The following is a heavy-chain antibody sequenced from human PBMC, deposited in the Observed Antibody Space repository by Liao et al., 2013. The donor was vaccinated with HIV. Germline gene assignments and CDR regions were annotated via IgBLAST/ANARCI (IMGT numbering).Heavy chain of an antibody. CDR2: IHYSGSS. Sequence: QLQLQESGPGLVKPSETLSLTCTVSGGSISSSSHYWGWIRQPPGKGLEWIGSIHYSGSSYYNPSLKSRVTISVDTSKNQFSLKLRTVTAADTAVYYCARAWVGASGYWYFDLWGRGTLVTVSS. CDR3: ARAWVGASGYWYFDL. D-gene: IGHD1-26*01. V-gene: IGHV4-39*07. CDR1: GGSISSSSHY. J-gene: IGHJ2*01.